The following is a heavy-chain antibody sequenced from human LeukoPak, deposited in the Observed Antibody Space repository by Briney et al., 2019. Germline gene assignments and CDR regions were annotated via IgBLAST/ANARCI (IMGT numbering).Heavy chain of an antibody. J-gene: IGHJ1*01. D-gene: IGHD6-13*01. CDR3: ARNREYSSSWSEGGYFQH. CDR1: GGTXXSYI. Sequence: SVKVSCKASGGTXXSYILNWXRXAXGQGXXXXXAXXPILXXTNYAQKFQARVTITADGSTSTAYMELTSLRSDDTAVYYCARNREYSSSWSEGGYFQHWGQGTLVTVSS. V-gene: IGHV1-69*01. CDR2: XXPILXXT.